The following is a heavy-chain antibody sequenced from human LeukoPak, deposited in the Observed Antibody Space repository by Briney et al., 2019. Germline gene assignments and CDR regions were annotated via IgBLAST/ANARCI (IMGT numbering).Heavy chain of an antibody. J-gene: IGHJ4*02. CDR2: ISISGPYM. V-gene: IGHV3-21*01. Sequence: GGSLRLSCAASGFTFSSYSLNWVRQAPGKGLEWVSSISISGPYMYYADSVKGRFTVSRDNAKNSLFLQMNSLRAEDTAVYYCTRDGGGYFDNWGQGTLVTVSS. CDR1: GFTFSSYS. D-gene: IGHD2-15*01. CDR3: TRDGGGYFDN.